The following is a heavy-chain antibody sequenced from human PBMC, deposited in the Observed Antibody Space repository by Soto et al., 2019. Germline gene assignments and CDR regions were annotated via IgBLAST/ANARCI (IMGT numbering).Heavy chain of an antibody. Sequence: QVQLQESGPGLVKPSQTLSLTCTFSGGSISSGVYYWSWIRQHPGKGLEWIGSIYYSGCTYYNPSLKSRVTISVDTSKNQFSLKLSSVTAADTAVYYCARDEWFGELRYWGQGTLVTVSS. CDR3: ARDEWFGELRY. D-gene: IGHD3-10*01. V-gene: IGHV4-31*03. CDR2: IYYSGCT. CDR1: GGSISSGVYY. J-gene: IGHJ4*02.